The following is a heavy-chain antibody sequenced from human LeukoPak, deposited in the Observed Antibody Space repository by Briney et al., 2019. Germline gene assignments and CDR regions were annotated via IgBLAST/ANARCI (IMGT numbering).Heavy chain of an antibody. CDR2: IYPGDSDT. CDR1: GYSFTSYW. Sequence: KHGESLKISCKGSGYSFTSYWIGWVRQMPGKGLEWMGIIYPGDSDTGYSPSFQGQVTISADKSISTAYLQWSSLKASDTAMYYCERHPPEGGNSAFDYWGQGTLVTVSS. J-gene: IGHJ4*02. D-gene: IGHD2-21*02. V-gene: IGHV5-51*01. CDR3: ERHPPEGGNSAFDY.